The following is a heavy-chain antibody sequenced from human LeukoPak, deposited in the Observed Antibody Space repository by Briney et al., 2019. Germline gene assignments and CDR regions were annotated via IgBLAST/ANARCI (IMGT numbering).Heavy chain of an antibody. D-gene: IGHD2-21*01. Sequence: SETLSLTCAVYGGSFSGYYWSWIRQPPGKGLEWVGEINNSGSTNYNPSLKSRVTISVDTSKNQFSLKLSSVTAADTAVYYCARIPPGGGYSHRDYWGQGTLVTVSS. CDR2: INNSGST. CDR1: GGSFSGYY. V-gene: IGHV4-34*01. CDR3: ARIPPGGGYSHRDY. J-gene: IGHJ4*02.